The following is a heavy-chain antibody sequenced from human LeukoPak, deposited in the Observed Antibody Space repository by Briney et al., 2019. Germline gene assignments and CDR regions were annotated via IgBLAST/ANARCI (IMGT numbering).Heavy chain of an antibody. V-gene: IGHV3-74*01. D-gene: IGHD2-2*01. CDR2: INSDGSST. CDR1: GFTFSSYW. J-gene: IGHJ5*02. CDR3: VRGEYCSSTSCYYNWFDP. Sequence: PGGSLRLSCAASGFTFSSYWMHWVRQAPRKGLVWVSRINSDGSSTNYADSVKGRFTISRDNAKNTLYLQMNSLRAEDTAVYYCVRGEYCSSTSCYYNWFDPWGQGTLVTVSS.